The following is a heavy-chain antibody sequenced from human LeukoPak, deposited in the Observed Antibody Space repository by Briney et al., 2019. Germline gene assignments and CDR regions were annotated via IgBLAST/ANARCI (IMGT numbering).Heavy chain of an antibody. CDR1: GFTFSIYG. Sequence: PGVTLILSCSASGFTFSIYGMSWVRQAPGKGLEWVSAISGSGGSTYYADTVKGRFTISRDNSKNTLYLQMNSLRAEDTAVYFYAKDGIRDFDWLLPFDYWGQGTLVTVSS. CDR3: AKDGIRDFDWLLPFDY. D-gene: IGHD3-9*01. V-gene: IGHV3-23*01. CDR2: ISGSGGST. J-gene: IGHJ4*02.